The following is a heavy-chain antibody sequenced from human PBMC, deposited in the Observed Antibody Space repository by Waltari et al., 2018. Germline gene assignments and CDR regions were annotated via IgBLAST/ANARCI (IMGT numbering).Heavy chain of an antibody. CDR2: INHAPNR. J-gene: IGHJ6*02. CDR3: ARLEDCTGPGGNCYSGDVFALDV. D-gene: IGHD2-8*02. CDR1: GGPLRGYS. Sequence: QVHLQQWGAGALQPLDTLSLTCAVFGGPLRGYSWGWIRQPPGKGLEWIGEINHAPNRNYNPTLKSRVTMSVDTSKNQFSLKLSSVTAADTGIYYCARLEDCTGPGGNCYSGDVFALDVWGQGTMVTVS. V-gene: IGHV4-34*01.